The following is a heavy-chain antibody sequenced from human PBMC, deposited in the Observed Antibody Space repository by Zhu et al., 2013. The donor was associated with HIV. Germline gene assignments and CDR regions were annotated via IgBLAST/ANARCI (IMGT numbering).Heavy chain of an antibody. CDR2: INSNSGGT. Sequence: QVQLVQSGAEVKKPGASVKVSCKASGYTFTGYYIHWVRQAPGQGLEWMGWINSNSGGTNYAQRFQGRVTMTRDTSISTAYMELSRLRSDDTAVYYCARGPSITGSLDWGQGTLVTVSS. CDR3: ARGPSITGSLD. CDR1: GYTFTGYY. V-gene: IGHV1-2*02. J-gene: IGHJ4*02. D-gene: IGHD3-3*02.